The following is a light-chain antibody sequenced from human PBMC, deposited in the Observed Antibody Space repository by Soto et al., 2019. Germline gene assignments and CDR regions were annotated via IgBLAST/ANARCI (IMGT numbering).Light chain of an antibody. V-gene: IGLV2-14*01. J-gene: IGLJ3*02. CDR2: EVT. CDR1: TSDIGAHNY. Sequence: QSALTQPASVSGSPGQSITISCSGTTSDIGAHNYVSWYQQHPGAAPKLIIYEVTHRPSGVSNRFAGYKSGNTASLTISGLQAEDEAHYYCSSYTSTSTPLVFGGGTKLTVL. CDR3: SSYTSTSTPLV.